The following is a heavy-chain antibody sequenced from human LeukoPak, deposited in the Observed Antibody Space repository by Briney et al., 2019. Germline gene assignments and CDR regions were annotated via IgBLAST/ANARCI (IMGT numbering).Heavy chain of an antibody. CDR2: LSGSGGTT. D-gene: IGHD6-13*01. CDR3: AKDDRIAATVTEL. J-gene: IGHJ4*02. CDR1: GFTFSSYA. V-gene: IGHV3-23*01. Sequence: GGSLRLSCAASGFTFSSYAMTWVRQAPGKGLEWVSALSGSGGTTYYADSVKGRFTISRDNSKNTLYLQMNSLRAEDTAVYYCAKDDRIAATVTELWGQGTLVTVSS.